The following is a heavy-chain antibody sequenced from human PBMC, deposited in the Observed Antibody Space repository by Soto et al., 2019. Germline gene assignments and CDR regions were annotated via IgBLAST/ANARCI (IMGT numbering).Heavy chain of an antibody. V-gene: IGHV3-23*01. Sequence: GGSLRLSCAASGFTFSSYAMSWVLQAPGKGLEWVSAISGSGGSTYYADSVKGRFTISRDNSKNTLYLQMNSLRAEDTAVYYCAKAALYFDWSANDYWGQGTLVTVSS. CDR2: ISGSGGST. J-gene: IGHJ4*02. D-gene: IGHD3-9*01. CDR3: AKAALYFDWSANDY. CDR1: GFTFSSYA.